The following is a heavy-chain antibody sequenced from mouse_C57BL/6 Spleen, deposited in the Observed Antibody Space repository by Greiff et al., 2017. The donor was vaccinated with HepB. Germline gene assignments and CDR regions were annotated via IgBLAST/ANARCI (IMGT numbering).Heavy chain of an antibody. D-gene: IGHD1-1*01. V-gene: IGHV5-17*01. Sequence: EVQLMESGGGLVKPGGSLKLSCAASGFTFSDYGMHWVRQAPEKGLEWVAYISSGSSTNYYADTVKGRFTIAKDNAKNTLFLQMTSLRSEDTAMYYCATYGSRGFDYWGQGTTLTVSS. CDR3: ATYGSRGFDY. J-gene: IGHJ2*01. CDR1: GFTFSDYG. CDR2: ISSGSSTN.